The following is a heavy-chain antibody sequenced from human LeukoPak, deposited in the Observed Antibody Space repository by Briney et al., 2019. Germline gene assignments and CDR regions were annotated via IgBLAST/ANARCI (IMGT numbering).Heavy chain of an antibody. CDR1: GGSISSYY. V-gene: IGHV4-59*01. Sequence: SETLSLTCTVSGGSISSYYWSWIRQPPGKGLEWIGYIYYSGSTNYNPSLKSRVTISVDTSKNQFSLKLSSVTAADTAVYYCARDAYGDYYFDYWGQGTLVTLSS. D-gene: IGHD4-17*01. J-gene: IGHJ4*02. CDR3: ARDAYGDYYFDY. CDR2: IYYSGST.